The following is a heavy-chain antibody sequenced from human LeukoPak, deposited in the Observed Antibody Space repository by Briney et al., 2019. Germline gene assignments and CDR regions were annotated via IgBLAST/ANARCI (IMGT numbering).Heavy chain of an antibody. CDR3: AKVGSRMVRGVINWFDP. D-gene: IGHD3-10*01. Sequence: GGSLTLSCAASGFTFSSYAMSWVRQAPGKGLEWVSAISGSGGSTYYADSVKGRFTISRDNSKNTLYLQMNSLRAEDTAVYYRAKVGSRMVRGVINWFDPWGQGTLVTVSS. CDR2: ISGSGGST. CDR1: GFTFSSYA. J-gene: IGHJ5*02. V-gene: IGHV3-23*01.